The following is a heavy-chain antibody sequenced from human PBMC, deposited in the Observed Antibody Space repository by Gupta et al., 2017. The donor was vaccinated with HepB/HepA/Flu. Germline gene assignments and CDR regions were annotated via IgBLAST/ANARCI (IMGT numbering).Heavy chain of an antibody. V-gene: IGHV3-7*01. CDR1: GLSLSSYW. Sequence: EVKMVESGGDLVQPGGSLRLSCEVSGLSLSSYWMSWVRQAPGKGLEWVANIKQDGSAKYYVDSVRGRFTISRDNANNSLYLEMTDLRVDDSAVYYCATWGPGFWGQGTQVTVSS. D-gene: IGHD3-16*01. CDR3: ATWGPGF. CDR2: IKQDGSAK. J-gene: IGHJ4*02.